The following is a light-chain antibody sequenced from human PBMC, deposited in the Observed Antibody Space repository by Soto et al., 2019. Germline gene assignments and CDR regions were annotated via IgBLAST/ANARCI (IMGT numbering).Light chain of an antibody. J-gene: IGKJ5*01. V-gene: IGKV3-20*01. Sequence: EIVLTQSPGTLSLSPVERATLSCRASQSVSSSYLAWYQQKPGQAPRLLLYGASSRATGIPDRFSGSGSGTDFTLTISRLEPEDCAVYYCQQYGSSPPITFGQGTRLEIK. CDR1: QSVSSSY. CDR3: QQYGSSPPIT. CDR2: GAS.